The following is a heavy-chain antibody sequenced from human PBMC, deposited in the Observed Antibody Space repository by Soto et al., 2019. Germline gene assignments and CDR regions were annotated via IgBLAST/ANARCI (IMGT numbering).Heavy chain of an antibody. D-gene: IGHD3-10*01. CDR3: ARESYYGSGSYYYYYGMDV. CDR1: GGSFSGYY. CDR2: INHSGST. V-gene: IGHV4-34*01. Sequence: QVQLQQWGAGLLKPSETLSFTCAVYGGSFSGYYWSWIRQPPGKGLEWIGEINHSGSTNYNPSLKSRVTISVDTSKNQFSLKLSSVTAADTAVYYCARESYYGSGSYYYYYGMDVWGQGTTVTVSS. J-gene: IGHJ6*02.